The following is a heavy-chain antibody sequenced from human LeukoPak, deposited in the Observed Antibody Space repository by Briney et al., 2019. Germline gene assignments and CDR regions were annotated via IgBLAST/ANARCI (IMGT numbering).Heavy chain of an antibody. Sequence: GGSLRLSCAASGFTVSGNYMSWVRQAPGKGLEWVSVIYSGGSTYYADSVKGRFTISRDNSKNTLYLQMNSLRAEDTAVYYCARDMRWELRGYYFDYWGQGTLVTVSS. V-gene: IGHV3-66*01. D-gene: IGHD1-26*01. CDR1: GFTVSGNY. J-gene: IGHJ4*02. CDR2: IYSGGST. CDR3: ARDMRWELRGYYFDY.